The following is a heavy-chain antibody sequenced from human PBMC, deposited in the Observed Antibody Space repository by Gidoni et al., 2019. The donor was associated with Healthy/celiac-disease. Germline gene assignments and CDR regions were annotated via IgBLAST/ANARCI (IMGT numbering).Heavy chain of an antibody. V-gene: IGHV3-21*01. CDR1: GFTSSTYS. D-gene: IGHD6-19*01. CDR3: ARYIAVAEDAFDI. J-gene: IGHJ3*02. CDR2: ISSSSSYI. Sequence: EVQLVEPGGGLVKPGGSLRLSCAASGFTSSTYSMNWVRQAPGKGLEWVSSISSSSSYIYYADSVKGRFTISRDNAKNSLYLQMNSLRAEDTAVYYCARYIAVAEDAFDIWGQGTMVTVSS.